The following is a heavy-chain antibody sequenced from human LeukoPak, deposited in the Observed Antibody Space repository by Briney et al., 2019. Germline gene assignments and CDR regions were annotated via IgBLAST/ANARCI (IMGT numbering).Heavy chain of an antibody. D-gene: IGHD1-7*01. CDR1: GGSISSSSYY. V-gene: IGHV4-39*07. CDR3: ARGANWNLGAFDI. CDR2: IYYSGST. Sequence: PSETLSLTCTVSGGSISSSSYYWGWIRQPPGKGLEWIGSIYYSGSTNYNPSLKGRVTISVVTSKNQFSLKLSFVTAADTAVYYCARGANWNLGAFDIWGQGTMVTVSS. J-gene: IGHJ3*02.